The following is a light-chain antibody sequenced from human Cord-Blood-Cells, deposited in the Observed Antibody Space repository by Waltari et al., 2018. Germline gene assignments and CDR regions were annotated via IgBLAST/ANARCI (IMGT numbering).Light chain of an antibody. V-gene: IGLV2-23*03. J-gene: IGLJ2*01. CDR3: CSYACSSTFVV. Sequence: QSALTQPASVSGSPGQSITISCTGTSSDVGSYNLVSWYQQHPGKAPKLMIYEGSKRPSGVSNRFSGSQSGNTASLTISGLQAEDEADYYCCSYACSSTFVVFGGGTKLTVL. CDR2: EGS. CDR1: SSDVGSYNL.